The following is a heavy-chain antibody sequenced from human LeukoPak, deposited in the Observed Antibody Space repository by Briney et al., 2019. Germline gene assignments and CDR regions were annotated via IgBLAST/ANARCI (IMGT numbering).Heavy chain of an antibody. Sequence: GGSLRLSCAASGFTFDDHAMHWVRQAPGKGLEWVSGITWNGDFTIYADSVKGRFTISRDNSKNTVYLQMNTLRTEDTALYYCAKNRWGSVATPDSWGQGTLVTVSS. V-gene: IGHV3-9*01. CDR1: GFTFDDHA. J-gene: IGHJ4*02. D-gene: IGHD5-12*01. CDR3: AKNRWGSVATPDS. CDR2: ITWNGDFT.